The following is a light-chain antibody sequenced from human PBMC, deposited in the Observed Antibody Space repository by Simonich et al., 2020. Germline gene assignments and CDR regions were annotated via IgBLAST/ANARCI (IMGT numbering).Light chain of an antibody. V-gene: IGKV3-15*01. CDR2: GAS. Sequence: EIVMTQSPATLSVSPGERATLSCRASQSVSSNLAWYQQKPGQAPRILIYGASTRATSIPARFSGSVSGTEFTLTISSLQSEDFAVYYCQQYNNWPPYTFGQGTKLEIK. CDR3: QQYNNWPPYT. CDR1: QSVSSN. J-gene: IGKJ2*01.